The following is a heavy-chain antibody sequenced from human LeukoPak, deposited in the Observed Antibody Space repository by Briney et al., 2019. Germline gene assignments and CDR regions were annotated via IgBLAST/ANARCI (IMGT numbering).Heavy chain of an antibody. V-gene: IGHV4-61*02. Sequence: MASETLSLTCTVSGGSISSGSYYWSWIRQPAGKGLEWIRRIYTSGSTNYNPSLKSRVTISVDTSKNQFSLKLSSVTAADTAVHYCARDKHYYYYYMDVWDKGTTVTVSS. J-gene: IGHJ6*03. CDR3: ARDKHYYYYYMDV. CDR1: GGSISSGSYY. CDR2: IYTSGST.